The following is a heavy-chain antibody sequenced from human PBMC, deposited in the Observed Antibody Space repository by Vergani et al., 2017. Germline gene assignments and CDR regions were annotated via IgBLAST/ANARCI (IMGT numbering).Heavy chain of an antibody. Sequence: QVQLVESGGGVVQPGRSLRLSCAASGFTFISYGMRWFRQAPGKGLEWVAVISYDGRNKSYADSVKGRFTISRDNSKNTLYLQMNSLRAEDTAVYYCAASRYYYYYMDVWGKXP. J-gene: IGHJ6*03. CDR3: AASRYYYYYMDV. V-gene: IGHV3-30*03. CDR1: GFTFISYG. CDR2: ISYDGRNK.